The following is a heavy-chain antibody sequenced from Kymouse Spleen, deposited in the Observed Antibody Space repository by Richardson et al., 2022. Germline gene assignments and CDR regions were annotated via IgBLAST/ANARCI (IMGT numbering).Heavy chain of an antibody. D-gene: IGHD6-19*01. V-gene: IGHV4-34*01. CDR2: INHSGST. J-gene: IGHJ3*02. CDR3: AREEAVAFDI. CDR1: GGSFSGYY. Sequence: QVQLQQWGAGLLKPSETLSLTCAVYGGSFSGYYWSWIRQPPGKGLEWIGEINHSGSTNYNPSLKSRVTISVDTSKNQFSLKLSSVTAADTAVYYCAREEAVAFDIWGQGTMVTVSS.